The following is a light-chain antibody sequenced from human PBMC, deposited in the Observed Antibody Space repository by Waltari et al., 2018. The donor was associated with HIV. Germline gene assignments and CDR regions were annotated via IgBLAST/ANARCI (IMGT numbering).Light chain of an antibody. CDR1: SSNTGSNY. J-gene: IGLJ1*01. CDR3: AAWDDSLNSFV. V-gene: IGLV1-47*01. CDR2: RNN. Sequence: QSVLTQPPSESATPGQRVTISCSGGSSNTGSNYVYWYQQIPGTAPKLLIYRNNHRPSRAPDRFSGSKSGTSASLAISGLQSEDEADYYCAAWDDSLNSFVFGTGTRVTVL.